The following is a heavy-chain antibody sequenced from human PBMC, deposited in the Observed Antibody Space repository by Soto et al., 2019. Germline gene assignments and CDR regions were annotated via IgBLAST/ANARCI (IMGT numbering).Heavy chain of an antibody. CDR1: GVSISSSSFY. CDR2: VYYSGSS. CDR3: TRQDDYNFPADY. J-gene: IGHJ4*02. D-gene: IGHD4-4*01. Sequence: SETLSLTCTVSGVSISSSSFYWGWIRQPPGKGLEWIGNVYYSGSSYYNASLKSRVSISLDTSRNEVSLKLSSVTAADTALYYCTRQDDYNFPADYWGQGMLVTVSS. V-gene: IGHV4-39*01.